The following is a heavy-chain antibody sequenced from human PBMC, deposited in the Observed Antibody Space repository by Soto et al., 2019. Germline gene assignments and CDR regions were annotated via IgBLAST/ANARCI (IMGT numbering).Heavy chain of an antibody. D-gene: IGHD1-26*01. Sequence: QVQLVQSGAEVKKPGSSVKVSCKASGGTFSSYAISWVRQAPGQGLEWMGGIIPIFGTANYAQKFQGRVTITADESTSTADMELSSLRSEDTAVYYCARDSGAPQDYWYFDLWGRGTLVTVSS. CDR3: ARDSGAPQDYWYFDL. CDR1: GGTFSSYA. CDR2: IIPIFGTA. J-gene: IGHJ2*01. V-gene: IGHV1-69*12.